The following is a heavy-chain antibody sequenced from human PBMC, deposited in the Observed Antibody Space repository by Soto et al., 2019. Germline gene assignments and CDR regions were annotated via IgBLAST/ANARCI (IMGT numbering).Heavy chain of an antibody. V-gene: IGHV1-69*01. Sequence: QAQLMQSGAEVKKPGSSVKVSCKASGGTFSGYAINWVRQAPGQGLEWMGGIIPLLGITDYGQKFQGRITIAADESTGTAYMDLRGLRAEDTAVYYCARDPRSITGTTSSEDFPHGGQGTLVSVSS. CDR2: IIPLLGIT. CDR1: GGTFSGYA. CDR3: ARDPRSITGTTSSEDFPH. J-gene: IGHJ1*01. D-gene: IGHD1-20*01.